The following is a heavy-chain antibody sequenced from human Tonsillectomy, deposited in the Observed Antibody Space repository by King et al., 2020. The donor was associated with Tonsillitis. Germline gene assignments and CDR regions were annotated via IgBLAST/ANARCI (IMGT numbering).Heavy chain of an antibody. CDR3: ARGRDVLRVVPTINAFDN. Sequence: VQLQQWGAGLLKPSETLSLTCAVYGGSLSGYYWSWIRQPPGKGLEWIGEINHSGSTSYSPSLKSRVTTSVDTSKNQFSLKLSSVTAADTAVYYCARGRDVLRVVPTINAFDNWGQGTMVTVSS. J-gene: IGHJ3*02. CDR1: GGSLSGYY. D-gene: IGHD2-8*02. CDR2: INHSGST. V-gene: IGHV4-34*01.